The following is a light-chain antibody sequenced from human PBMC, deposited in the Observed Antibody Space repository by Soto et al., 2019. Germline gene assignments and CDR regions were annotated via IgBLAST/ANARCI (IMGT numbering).Light chain of an antibody. V-gene: IGLV2-11*01. CDR3: CSYADIYTYV. Sequence: QSALTQPRSVSGSPGQSVTISCTGTSSDVGDYNYVSWYQHHAGKAPKLMIYDVTKRPSGVPHRFSGSKSGSTASLTISGLQADDEADYYCCSYADIYTYVFGTGTKLTVL. CDR1: SSDVGDYNY. J-gene: IGLJ1*01. CDR2: DVT.